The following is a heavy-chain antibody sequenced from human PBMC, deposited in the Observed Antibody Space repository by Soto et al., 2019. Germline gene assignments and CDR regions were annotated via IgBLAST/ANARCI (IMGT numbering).Heavy chain of an antibody. CDR2: IKQDGSEK. J-gene: IGHJ4*02. CDR3: ASGFSAHYCYDSSGLEIDY. V-gene: IGHV3-7*03. CDR1: GFTFSSYW. D-gene: IGHD3-22*01. Sequence: GGSLRLSCAASGFTFSSYWMSWVRQAPGKGLEWVVNIKQDGSEKYYVDSVKGRFTISRDNAKNSLYLQMNRLRAEDTAVYYCASGFSAHYCYDSSGLEIDYWGQGTLVTVSS.